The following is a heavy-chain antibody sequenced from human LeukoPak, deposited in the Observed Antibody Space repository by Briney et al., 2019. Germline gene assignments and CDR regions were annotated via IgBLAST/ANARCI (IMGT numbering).Heavy chain of an antibody. CDR3: ARSELLWFGGVNSGFDY. CDR1: GGSISSYY. Sequence: SETLSLTCTVSGGSISSYYWSWIRQPPGKGLEWIGYVYYSGNTNYNPSLKSRVTISVDTSENQFSLKLSSVTAADTAVYYCARSELLWFGGVNSGFDYWGQGTLVTVSS. D-gene: IGHD3-10*01. V-gene: IGHV4-59*01. CDR2: VYYSGNT. J-gene: IGHJ4*02.